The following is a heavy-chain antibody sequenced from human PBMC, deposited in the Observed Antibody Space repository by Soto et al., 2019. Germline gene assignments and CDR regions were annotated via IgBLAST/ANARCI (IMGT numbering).Heavy chain of an antibody. D-gene: IGHD2-21*01. V-gene: IGHV1-24*01. CDR1: GYTLTELS. J-gene: IGHJ6*02. CDR3: ATDIPPFRYGDYYYYMDV. CDR2: FDPEDGET. Sequence: ASVKVSCKVSGYTLTELSMHWVRQAPGKGLEWMGGFDPEDGETIYAQKFQGRVTMTEDTSTDTAYMELSSLRSEDTAVYYCATDIPPFRYGDYYYYMDVWGQGTTVTV.